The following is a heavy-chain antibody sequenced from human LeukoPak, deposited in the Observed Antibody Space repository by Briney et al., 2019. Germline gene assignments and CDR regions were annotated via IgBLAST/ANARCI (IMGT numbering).Heavy chain of an antibody. D-gene: IGHD1-26*01. J-gene: IGHJ4*02. CDR2: ISGSGGST. CDR1: GFTFSSYA. Sequence: GSLRLSCAASGFTFSSYAMSWVRQAPGKGLEWVSAISGSGGSTYYADSVKGRFTISRDNAKNSLYLQMNSLRAEDTAVYYCARDEELTCFDYWGQGTLVTVSS. V-gene: IGHV3-23*01. CDR3: ARDEELTCFDY.